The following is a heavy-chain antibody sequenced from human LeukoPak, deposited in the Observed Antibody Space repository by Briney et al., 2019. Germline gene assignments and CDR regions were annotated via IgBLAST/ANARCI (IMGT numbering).Heavy chain of an antibody. CDR2: IYSGGGT. D-gene: IGHD6-13*01. CDR1: GFTVSSNF. CDR3: ARKSLGIVAAGTFFGS. Sequence: GGSLRLSCAASGFTVSSNFVTWVRQAPGKGLEWLSIIYSGGGTDYADSVKGRFTISRDNSKNTVYLQMNSLRAEDTAMYHCARKSLGIVAAGTFFGSWGQGTLVTVSS. V-gene: IGHV3-53*01. J-gene: IGHJ5*02.